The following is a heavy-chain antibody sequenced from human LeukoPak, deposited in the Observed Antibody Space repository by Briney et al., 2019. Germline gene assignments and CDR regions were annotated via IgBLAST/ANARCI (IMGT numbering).Heavy chain of an antibody. D-gene: IGHD3-16*01. CDR2: ISYDGSNK. CDR1: GFTFSSYG. CDR3: ARILGRGWGERGY. J-gene: IGHJ4*02. Sequence: PGGSLRLSCAASGFTFSSYGIHWVRQAPGKGLEWVAVISYDGSNKYNVDSVKGRFTISRDNSKSTPYLQMNSLRAEDTAVYYCARILGRGWGERGYWGEGSIVTVSS. V-gene: IGHV3-30*03.